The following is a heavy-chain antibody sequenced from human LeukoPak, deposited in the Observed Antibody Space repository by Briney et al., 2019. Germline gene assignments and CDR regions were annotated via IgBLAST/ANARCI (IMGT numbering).Heavy chain of an antibody. Sequence: GGSLRLSCAASKFAFNSYAMSWVRQAPGKGLEWVSAISGGGGNTYYADSVKGRFTISRDNSKNTLYLQMNSLRAEDTAVYYCGKNRYSGSLSPFDIWGQGTMVTVSS. CDR2: ISGGGGNT. J-gene: IGHJ3*02. V-gene: IGHV3-23*01. CDR3: GKNRYSGSLSPFDI. D-gene: IGHD1-26*01. CDR1: KFAFNSYA.